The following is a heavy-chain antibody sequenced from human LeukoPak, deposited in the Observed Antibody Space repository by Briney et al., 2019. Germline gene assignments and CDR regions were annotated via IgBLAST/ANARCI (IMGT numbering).Heavy chain of an antibody. Sequence: GGSLRLSCAASGFTPSSYWMSWVRQAPGKGREWVANIKQDGSEKYYVDSVKGRFTSSRDNAKNSLYLQMNSLGAEDTAVYYCARLSGSYADYAFDIWGQGTMVTVSS. CDR3: ARLSGSYADYAFDI. D-gene: IGHD1-26*01. V-gene: IGHV3-7*01. CDR1: GFTPSSYW. J-gene: IGHJ3*02. CDR2: IKQDGSEK.